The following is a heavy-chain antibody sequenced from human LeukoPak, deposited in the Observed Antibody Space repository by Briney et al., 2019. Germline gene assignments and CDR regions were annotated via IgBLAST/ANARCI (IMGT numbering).Heavy chain of an antibody. CDR3: ARDGYSSGSRYYYYMDV. D-gene: IGHD6-19*01. Sequence: PSETLTLTCTVSGGSISSSSYYWGWIRQPPGKGLEWIGSIYHSGSTYYNPSLQSRVTISVDTSKNQFSLKLSSVTAADTAVYYCARDGYSSGSRYYYYMDVWGKGTTVTVSS. CDR2: IYHSGST. CDR1: GGSISSSSYY. J-gene: IGHJ6*03. V-gene: IGHV4-39*07.